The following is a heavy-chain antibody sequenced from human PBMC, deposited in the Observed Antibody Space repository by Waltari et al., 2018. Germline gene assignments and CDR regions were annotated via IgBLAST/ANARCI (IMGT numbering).Heavy chain of an antibody. CDR1: GGSFSGYY. V-gene: IGHV4-34*01. CDR3: ASPHSPWIYYYGMDV. D-gene: IGHD2-2*03. Sequence: QVQLQQWGAGLLKPSETLSLTCAVYGGSFSGYYWSWIRQPPGKGLEWIGEINHSGRTNYNPSLKSRVTISVDTSKNQFSLKLSSVTAADTAVYYCASPHSPWIYYYGMDVWGQGTTVTVSS. CDR2: INHSGRT. J-gene: IGHJ6*02.